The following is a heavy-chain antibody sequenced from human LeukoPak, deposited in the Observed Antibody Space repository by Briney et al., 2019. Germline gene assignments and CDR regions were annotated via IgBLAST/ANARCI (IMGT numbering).Heavy chain of an antibody. J-gene: IGHJ5*02. V-gene: IGHV4-59*01. CDR3: ARDTRVGIAVAGTYRWFDP. D-gene: IGHD6-19*01. CDR1: GGSISSYY. Sequence: SETLSLTCTVSGGSISSYYWSWIRQPPGQGLEWIGYIYYSGSTNYNPSLKSRVTISVDTSKNQFSPKLSSVTAADTAVYYCARDTRVGIAVAGTYRWFDPWGQGTLVTVSS. CDR2: IYYSGST.